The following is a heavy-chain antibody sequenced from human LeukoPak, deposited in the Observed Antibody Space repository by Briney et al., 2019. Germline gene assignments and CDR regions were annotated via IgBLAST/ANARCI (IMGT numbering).Heavy chain of an antibody. CDR1: GGTFSSYG. Sequence: ASVKVSRKASGGTFSSYGISWVRQAPGQGLEWMGGIIPISGTANYAQRFQGRVTFTTDESTSTAYMELTSLRSEDTAVYYCARGGTFYRRTLLNYFDYWGQGSLVTVSS. CDR2: IIPISGTA. V-gene: IGHV1-69*05. CDR3: ARGGTFYRRTLLNYFDY. J-gene: IGHJ4*02. D-gene: IGHD1-14*01.